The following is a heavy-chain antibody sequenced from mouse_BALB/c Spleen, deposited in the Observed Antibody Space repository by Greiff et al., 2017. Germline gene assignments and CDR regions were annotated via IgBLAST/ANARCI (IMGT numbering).Heavy chain of an antibody. CDR3: ARMPLITTNAMDY. V-gene: IGHV2-6-7*01. D-gene: IGHD1-1*01. J-gene: IGHJ4*01. Sequence: VQLKESGPGLVAPSQSLSITCTVSGFSLTGYGVNWVRQPPGKGLEWLGMIWGDGSTDYNSALKSRLSISKDNSKSQVFLKMNSLQTDDTARYYCARMPLITTNAMDYWGQGTSVTVSS. CDR1: GFSLTGYG. CDR2: IWGDGST.